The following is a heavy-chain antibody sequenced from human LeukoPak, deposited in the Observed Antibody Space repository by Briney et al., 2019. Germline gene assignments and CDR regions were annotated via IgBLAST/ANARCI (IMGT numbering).Heavy chain of an antibody. CDR1: GFTFTRDW. V-gene: IGHV3-7*05. Sequence: AGGSLRLSCAASGFTFTRDWMTWVRQAPGKGLEWVANIKQDGSEKYYVDSVKGRFTISRDNARNSLYLQMNSLRAEDSAVYYCARGQPPGNYWGQGTLVTVSS. D-gene: IGHD3-10*01. CDR2: IKQDGSEK. CDR3: ARGQPPGNY. J-gene: IGHJ4*02.